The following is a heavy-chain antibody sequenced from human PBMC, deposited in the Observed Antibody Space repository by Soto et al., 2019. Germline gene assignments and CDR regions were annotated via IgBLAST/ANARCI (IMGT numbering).Heavy chain of an antibody. J-gene: IGHJ5*02. V-gene: IGHV3-21*01. D-gene: IGHD2-15*01. CDR1: GFTFSSYS. CDR3: ARGEPDIVVVVAALTWFDP. CDR2: ISSSSSYI. Sequence: EVQLVESGGGLVKPGGSLRLSCAASGFTFSSYSMNWVRQAPGKGLEWVSSISSSSSYIYYADSVKCRFTISRDNAKNSLYLQMNSLRAEDTAVYYCARGEPDIVVVVAALTWFDPWGQGTLVTVSS.